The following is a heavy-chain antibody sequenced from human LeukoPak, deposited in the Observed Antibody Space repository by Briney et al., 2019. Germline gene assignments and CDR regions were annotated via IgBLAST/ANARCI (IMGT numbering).Heavy chain of an antibody. CDR3: ARDWAWATVGATLGI. J-gene: IGHJ3*02. Sequence: SVKVSCKASGGTFSSYAISWVRQAPGQGLEWMGGIIPIFGTANYAQKFQGRVTITADESTSTAYMELSSLRSEDTAVYYCARDWAWATVGATLGIWGQGTMVTVSS. CDR1: GGTFSSYA. CDR2: IIPIFGTA. V-gene: IGHV1-69*13. D-gene: IGHD1-26*01.